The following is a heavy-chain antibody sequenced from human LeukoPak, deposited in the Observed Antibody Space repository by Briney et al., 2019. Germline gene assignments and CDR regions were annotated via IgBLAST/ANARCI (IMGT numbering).Heavy chain of an antibody. CDR2: IYYSGST. J-gene: IGHJ6*02. Sequence: SETLSLTCTVSGGSISSDGYYWSWIRQHPGKGLEWIGYIYYSGSTYYNPSLKSRVTISVDTSKNQFSLKLSSVTAADTAVYYCARDRRNYDSSGSSYYGMDVWGQGTTVTVSS. V-gene: IGHV4-31*03. D-gene: IGHD3-22*01. CDR3: ARDRRNYDSSGSSYYGMDV. CDR1: GGSISSDGYY.